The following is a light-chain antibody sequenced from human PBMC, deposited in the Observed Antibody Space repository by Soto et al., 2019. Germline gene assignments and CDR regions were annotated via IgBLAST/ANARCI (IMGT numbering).Light chain of an antibody. V-gene: IGKV3-20*01. Sequence: EILFTQSPGTLSLSPGERATLSCRASQSVSSSYLAWYQQKPGQATRLIIYGASSRANGIPDRFSGSVSGTDFTLTLRRLEPEDFALYYCQQYGSSPPWTFGQGTKVDI. CDR3: QQYGSSPPWT. CDR2: GAS. CDR1: QSVSSSY. J-gene: IGKJ1*01.